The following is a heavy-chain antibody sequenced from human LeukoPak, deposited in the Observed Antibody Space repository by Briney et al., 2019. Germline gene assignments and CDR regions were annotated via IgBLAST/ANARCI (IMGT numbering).Heavy chain of an antibody. Sequence: QPGGSLRLSCSASGFLFSYYVVHWVRQAPGKGLEYVSGISSNGGSTYYADSVKGRFTISRDNSKNTLYLQMSRVRAEDTAVYYCVKGRYDRSDAFDIWGQGTMVTVSS. CDR3: VKGRYDRSDAFDI. V-gene: IGHV3-64D*06. CDR2: ISSNGGST. J-gene: IGHJ3*02. D-gene: IGHD3-9*01. CDR1: GFLFSYYV.